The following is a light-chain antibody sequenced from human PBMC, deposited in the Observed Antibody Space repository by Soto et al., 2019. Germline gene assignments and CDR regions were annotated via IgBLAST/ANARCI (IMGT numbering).Light chain of an antibody. V-gene: IGKV1-33*01. CDR1: QDISNN. Sequence: DIQMTQSPSSLSASVGDRVTITCQASQDISNNLNWYQQTSGKAPKLLIYGAYNLETGVPSRFTGSQSGTDFTFTITRLQPEDVATYFCQQCDNLPPTFGGGTKVEI. J-gene: IGKJ4*01. CDR2: GAY. CDR3: QQCDNLPPT.